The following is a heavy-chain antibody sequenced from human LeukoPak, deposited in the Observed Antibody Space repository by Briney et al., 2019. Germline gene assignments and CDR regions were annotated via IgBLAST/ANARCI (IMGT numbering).Heavy chain of an antibody. J-gene: IGHJ4*02. CDR1: GFTFSSYW. D-gene: IGHD2-2*01. CDR2: IKQDGSEK. Sequence: PGGSLRLSCAASGFTFSSYWMSWVRQAPGKGLEWVANIKQDGSEKYYVDSVKGRFTISRDNAKNSLYLQMNSLRAEDTAVYYCARVPGYCSSTSCYFYYFDYWGQGTLVTVSS. V-gene: IGHV3-7*03. CDR3: ARVPGYCSSTSCYFYYFDY.